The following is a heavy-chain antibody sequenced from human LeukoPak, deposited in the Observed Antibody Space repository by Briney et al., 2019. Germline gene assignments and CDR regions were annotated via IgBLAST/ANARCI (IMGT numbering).Heavy chain of an antibody. CDR3: AKSASGWYNFDY. Sequence: GGSLRLSCAASGFTFSSYAMSWVRQAPGKGLEWVSGISGSGGATYYADSVRGRFTISRDNSKNTLYLQMNSLRAEDTAVYYCAKSASGWYNFDYWGQGTLVTVS. CDR1: GFTFSSYA. D-gene: IGHD6-19*01. V-gene: IGHV3-23*01. J-gene: IGHJ4*02. CDR2: ISGSGGAT.